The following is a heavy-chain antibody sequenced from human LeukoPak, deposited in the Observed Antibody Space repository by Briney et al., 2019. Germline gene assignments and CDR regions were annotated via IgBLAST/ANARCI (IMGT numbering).Heavy chain of an antibody. CDR3: ARDKAAAGLFDY. CDR2: IYSGGST. CDR1: GFTFSTYA. D-gene: IGHD6-13*01. Sequence: GGSLRLSCAASGFTFSTYAMNWVRQAPGKGLEWVSVIYSGGSTYYADSVKGRFTISRDNSKNTLYLQMNSLRAEDTAVYYCARDKAAAGLFDYWGQGTLVTVSS. V-gene: IGHV3-53*01. J-gene: IGHJ4*02.